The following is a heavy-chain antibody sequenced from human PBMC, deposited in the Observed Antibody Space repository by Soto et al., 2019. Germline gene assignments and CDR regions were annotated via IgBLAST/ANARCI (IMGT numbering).Heavy chain of an antibody. CDR3: ARDPIGRDSSSWAPVVSYYGMDV. D-gene: IGHD6-13*01. CDR2: IYYSGST. J-gene: IGHJ6*02. Sequence: SETLSLTCTVSGGSISSGDYYWSWIRQPPGKGLEWIGYIYYSGSTYYNPSLKSRVTISVDTSKNQFSLKLSSVTAADTAVYYCARDPIGRDSSSWAPVVSYYGMDVWGQGTTVTVSS. V-gene: IGHV4-30-4*01. CDR1: GGSISSGDYY.